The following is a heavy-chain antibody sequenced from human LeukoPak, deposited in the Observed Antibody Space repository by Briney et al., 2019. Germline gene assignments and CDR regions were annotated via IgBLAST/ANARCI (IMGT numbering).Heavy chain of an antibody. CDR1: GFTFSSYS. J-gene: IGHJ4*02. CDR2: ISSSSSYI. V-gene: IGHV3-21*01. CDR3: ARVVRIAAAGFDY. Sequence: GGSLRLSCAASGFTFSSYSMNWVRQAPGKGLEWVSSISSSSSYIYYADSVKGRFTISRDNAKNSLYLQMNSLRAEDTAVYYCARVVRIAAAGFDYWGQGTLVTVSP. D-gene: IGHD6-13*01.